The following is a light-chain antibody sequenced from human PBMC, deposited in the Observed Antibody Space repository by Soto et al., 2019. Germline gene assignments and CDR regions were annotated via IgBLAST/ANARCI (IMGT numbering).Light chain of an antibody. Sequence: IQMTQSPSTLSASVGDRVTITCRASQSSSPWLAWYQQKPGKAPKVLIYKTSTLQSGVQSRFSGSGSGTEFTRTISSLQPDDFAIYYCQQYKTYSRTFGQGTKGEI. CDR3: QQYKTYSRT. V-gene: IGKV1-5*03. CDR1: QSSSPW. J-gene: IGKJ1*01. CDR2: KTS.